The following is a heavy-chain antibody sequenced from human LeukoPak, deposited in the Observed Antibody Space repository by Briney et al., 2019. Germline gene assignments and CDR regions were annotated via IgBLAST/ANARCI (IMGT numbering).Heavy chain of an antibody. V-gene: IGHV1-2*02. CDR1: GYTFTGYY. CDR2: INPNSGGT. J-gene: IGHJ4*02. Sequence: ASVKVSCKASGYTFTGYYMHWARQAPGQGLEWMGWINPNSGGTNYAQKFQGRVTMTRDTSISTAYMELSRLRSDDTAVYYCARDVFSGYGCGGGDCYPDYWGQGTLVTVSS. CDR3: ARDVFSGYGCGGGDCYPDY. D-gene: IGHD2-21*02.